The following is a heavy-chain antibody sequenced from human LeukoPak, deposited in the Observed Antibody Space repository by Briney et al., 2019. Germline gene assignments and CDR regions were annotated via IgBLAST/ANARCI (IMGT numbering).Heavy chain of an antibody. J-gene: IGHJ4*02. Sequence: GGSLRLSCAASGLTFTSYTVNWVRQAPGKGLEWVSSISSSTDYIYYADSVKGRFTISRDNAKNSLYLQMNSLRAEDTAVYYCARGLGDYGDYYFDSWGQGTLVTVSS. CDR1: GLTFTSYT. D-gene: IGHD4-17*01. CDR2: ISSSTDYI. CDR3: ARGLGDYGDYYFDS. V-gene: IGHV3-21*01.